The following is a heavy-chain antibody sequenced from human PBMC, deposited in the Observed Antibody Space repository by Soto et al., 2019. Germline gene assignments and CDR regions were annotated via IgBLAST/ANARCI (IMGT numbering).Heavy chain of an antibody. Sequence: EVQLVESGGGLVKPGGSLRLSCAASGFTFSSYSMNWVRQAPGKGLEWVSSISSSSSYIYYADSVKGRFTISRDNAKNSLYLQMNSLRAEDTAVYYCARGNDYGDYAVDYWGQGTLVTVSS. D-gene: IGHD4-17*01. CDR3: ARGNDYGDYAVDY. CDR2: ISSSSSYI. V-gene: IGHV3-21*01. CDR1: GFTFSSYS. J-gene: IGHJ4*02.